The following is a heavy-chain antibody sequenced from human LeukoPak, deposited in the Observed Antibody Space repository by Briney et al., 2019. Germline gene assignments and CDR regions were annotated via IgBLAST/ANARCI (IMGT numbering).Heavy chain of an antibody. CDR1: GFTFSSYA. V-gene: IGHV3-64D*06. CDR2: ISSNGDTT. CDR3: VKDQSTGWRHFDY. J-gene: IGHJ4*02. Sequence: PGGSLRLSCSASGFTFSSYAMHWVRQAPGKGLEYVSAISSNGDTTYYADSVKGRFTISRDNSKNTLSLQMSSLRAEDTAVYYCVKDQSTGWRHFDYWGQGTLVTVSS. D-gene: IGHD6-19*01.